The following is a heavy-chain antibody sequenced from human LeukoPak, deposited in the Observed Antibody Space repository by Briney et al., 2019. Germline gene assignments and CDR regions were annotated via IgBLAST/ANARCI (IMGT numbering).Heavy chain of an antibody. D-gene: IGHD1-1*01. CDR1: GFTFSNYA. J-gene: IGHJ4*02. CDR3: AKDGGPTVFYYFDY. V-gene: IGHV3-23*01. CDR2: ISGSGGGT. Sequence: GGSLRLSCAASGFTFSNYAMSWVRQAPGKGPEWVSGISGSGGGTNYADPVKGRFTISRDNSRNTLYLQMNSLRAEDTAIYYCAKDGGPTVFYYFDYWGQGTLITVSS.